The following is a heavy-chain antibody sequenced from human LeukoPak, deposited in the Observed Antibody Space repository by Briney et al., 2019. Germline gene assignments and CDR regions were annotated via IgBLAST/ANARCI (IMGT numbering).Heavy chain of an antibody. Sequence: GGSLRLSCAASGFTFSNFGMHWVRQAPGKGLEWVAFIRYGGTGDYYPDSVEGRFTVSRDNSKNTLSLQMNSLRHEDTAVYFCAKDASTTSRTLDIWGQGTLVTVSS. V-gene: IGHV3-30*02. D-gene: IGHD2/OR15-2a*01. CDR3: AKDASTTSRTLDI. J-gene: IGHJ3*02. CDR2: IRYGGTGD. CDR1: GFTFSNFG.